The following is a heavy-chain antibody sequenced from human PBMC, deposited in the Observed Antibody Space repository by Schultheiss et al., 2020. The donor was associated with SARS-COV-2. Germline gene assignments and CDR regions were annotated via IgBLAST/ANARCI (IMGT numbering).Heavy chain of an antibody. Sequence: GGSLRLSCAASGFTFSSYSMNWVRQAPGKGLEWVSSISSSSSYIYYADSVKGRFTISRDNAKNSLYLQMNSLRAEDTAVYYCARDGALGGMDVWGQGTTVTGSS. CDR3: ARDGALGGMDV. CDR2: ISSSSSYI. J-gene: IGHJ6*02. D-gene: IGHD3-16*01. CDR1: GFTFSSYS. V-gene: IGHV3-21*01.